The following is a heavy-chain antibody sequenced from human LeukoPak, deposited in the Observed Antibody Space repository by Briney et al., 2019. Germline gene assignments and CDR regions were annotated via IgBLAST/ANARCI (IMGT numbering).Heavy chain of an antibody. V-gene: IGHV4-59*08. CDR1: GGSISSYY. Sequence: SETLSLTCTVSGGSISSYYWSWIRQPPGKGLEWIGYISYSGSTNYNPSLKSRVTISVDTSKNQFSLKLTSVTAADTAVYYCARHSICFDPWGQGTLVTVSS. CDR3: ARHSICFDP. J-gene: IGHJ5*02. CDR2: ISYSGST.